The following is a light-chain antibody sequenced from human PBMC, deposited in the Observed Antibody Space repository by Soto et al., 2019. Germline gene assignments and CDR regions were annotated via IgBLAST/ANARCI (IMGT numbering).Light chain of an antibody. J-gene: IGKJ2*01. CDR3: QQYNSYSPMYT. Sequence: EIQMTQSPSTLSASVGDRVTITCRASQSISSWLAWYQQKPGKAPKLLIYKASSLESGVPSRFSGSGSGTEFTLTISSLQPDDFATYYCQQYNSYSPMYTFGQGTKLEIK. CDR1: QSISSW. CDR2: KAS. V-gene: IGKV1-5*03.